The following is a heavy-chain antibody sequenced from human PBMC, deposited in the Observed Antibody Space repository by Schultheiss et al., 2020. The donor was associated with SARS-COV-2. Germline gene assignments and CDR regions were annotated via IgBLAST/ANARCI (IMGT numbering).Heavy chain of an antibody. CDR3: ARGAGSAWFAY. J-gene: IGHJ4*02. Sequence: GGSLRLSCEASGFSFSDYWIHWVRQAPGKGLVWVSSIVSDGSETTYADSVRGRFTISRDNAKKTLYLEMNSLGPEDTAVYYCARGAGSAWFAYWGRGTLVTVSS. CDR2: IVSDGSET. V-gene: IGHV3-74*03. CDR1: GFSFSDYW. D-gene: IGHD6-25*01.